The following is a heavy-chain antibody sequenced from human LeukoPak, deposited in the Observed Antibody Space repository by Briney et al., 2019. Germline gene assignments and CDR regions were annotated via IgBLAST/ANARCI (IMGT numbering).Heavy chain of an antibody. Sequence: ASVKVSCKASGYTFTGYYMHWVRQAPGQGLEWMGWINPNSGGTNYAQKFQGRVTMTRDTSISTAYMELSRLRSDDTAVYYCARDPGIYCSGGSCYLRLFFDYWGQGTLVTVSS. J-gene: IGHJ4*02. CDR3: ARDPGIYCSGGSCYLRLFFDY. D-gene: IGHD2-15*01. CDR1: GYTFTGYY. V-gene: IGHV1-2*02. CDR2: INPNSGGT.